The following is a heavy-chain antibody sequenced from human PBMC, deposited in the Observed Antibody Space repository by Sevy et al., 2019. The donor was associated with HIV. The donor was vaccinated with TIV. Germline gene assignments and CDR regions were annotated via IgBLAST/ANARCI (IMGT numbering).Heavy chain of an antibody. V-gene: IGHV4-38-2*02. Sequence: SETLSLTCDVSGDSISSGLYWGWIRQSPGKGLEGIGSVYRSGKTYDNASFKSRTTISVDTSKNQFSLKLKSVTAADTGVYYCARDFRSFYNYFDYWGQGILVTVSS. J-gene: IGHJ4*02. D-gene: IGHD6-13*01. CDR1: GDSISSGLY. CDR2: VYRSGKT. CDR3: ARDFRSFYNYFDY.